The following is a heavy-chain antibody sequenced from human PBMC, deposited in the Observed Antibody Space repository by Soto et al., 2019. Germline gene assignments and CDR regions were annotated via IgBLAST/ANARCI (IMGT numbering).Heavy chain of an antibody. V-gene: IGHV3-23*01. D-gene: IGHD3-10*01. CDR3: AREGFDHDFGSESYYHPFAY. CDR2: VSASGLNT. CDR1: GFTFSTYA. J-gene: IGHJ4*02. Sequence: PGGSLRLSCAASGFTFSTYAMAWVRQAPGKGLEWVSGVSASGLNTDYADPVKGRFTISRDDSKNTVDLQMNSLRVEDTAVYYCAREGFDHDFGSESYYHPFAYWGQGIPVTVSS.